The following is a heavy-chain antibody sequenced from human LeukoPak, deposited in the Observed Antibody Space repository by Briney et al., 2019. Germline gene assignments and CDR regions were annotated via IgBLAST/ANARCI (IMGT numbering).Heavy chain of an antibody. CDR2: ISGSGSGGST. J-gene: IGHJ6*03. CDR1: GFTFSSSA. Sequence: GGSLRLSCAASGFTFSSSAMSWVRQAPGKGLEGVSSISGSGSGGSTYYADSVKGRFTISRDNAKNSLYLQMNSLRAEDTAVYYCARDAHDFWSGYYIRYYYYYYMDVWGKGTTVTVSS. CDR3: ARDAHDFWSGYYIRYYYYYYMDV. V-gene: IGHV3-23*01. D-gene: IGHD3-3*01.